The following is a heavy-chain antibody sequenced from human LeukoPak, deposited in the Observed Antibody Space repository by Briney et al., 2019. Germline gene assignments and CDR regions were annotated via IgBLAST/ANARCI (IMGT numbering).Heavy chain of an antibody. D-gene: IGHD3-3*01. CDR1: GGTFSSYA. Sequence: GASVKVSCKASGGTFSSYAISWVRQAPGQGLEWMGGIIPIFGTANYAQKFQGRVTITADESTSTAYMELSSLRSEDTAVYYCARTRYDFQPGRGWFDYWGQGTLVTVSS. V-gene: IGHV1-69*13. CDR2: IIPIFGTA. CDR3: ARTRYDFQPGRGWFDY. J-gene: IGHJ4*02.